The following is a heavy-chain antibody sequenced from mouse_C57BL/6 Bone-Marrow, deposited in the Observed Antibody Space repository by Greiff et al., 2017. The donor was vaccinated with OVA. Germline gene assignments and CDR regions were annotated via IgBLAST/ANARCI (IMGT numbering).Heavy chain of an antibody. CDR1: GYSFTSYY. CDR3: AGPAQATYYYAMDY. Sequence: VQLQQSGPELVKPGASVKISCKASGYSFTSYYIHWVKQRPGQGLEWIGWIYPGSGNTKYNEKFKGKATLTADTSSSTAYMQLSSLTSEDSAVYYCAGPAQATYYYAMDYWGQGTSVTVSS. CDR2: IYPGSGNT. D-gene: IGHD3-2*02. V-gene: IGHV1-66*01. J-gene: IGHJ4*01.